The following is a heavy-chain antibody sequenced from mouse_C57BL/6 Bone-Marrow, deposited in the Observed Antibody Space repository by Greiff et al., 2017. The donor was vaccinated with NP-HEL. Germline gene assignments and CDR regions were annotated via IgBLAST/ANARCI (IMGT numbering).Heavy chain of an antibody. D-gene: IGHD2-3*01. CDR2: LWRGGST. V-gene: IGHV2-5*01. CDR1: GFSLTSYG. CDR3: AKSLDGYYGPWFAY. J-gene: IGHJ3*01. Sequence: VKLMESGPGLVQPSQSLSITCTVSGFSLTSYGVHWVRQSPGKGLEWLGVLWRGGSTDYNAAFMSRLSITKDNSKSQVFFKMNSLQADDTAIYYCAKSLDGYYGPWFAYWGQGTLVTVSA.